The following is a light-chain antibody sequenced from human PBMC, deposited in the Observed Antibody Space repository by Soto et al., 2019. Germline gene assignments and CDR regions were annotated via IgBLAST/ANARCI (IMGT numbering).Light chain of an antibody. Sequence: EIVLTQPPATLSLSPGERATLSCRASQSVSSYLAWYQQKPGQAPRLLIYDASNRATGIPARFIGSGSGTDFTLTISSLEPEDFAVYYCQQRSDWPPLTFGGGTKVEIK. J-gene: IGKJ4*01. V-gene: IGKV3-11*01. CDR1: QSVSSY. CDR2: DAS. CDR3: QQRSDWPPLT.